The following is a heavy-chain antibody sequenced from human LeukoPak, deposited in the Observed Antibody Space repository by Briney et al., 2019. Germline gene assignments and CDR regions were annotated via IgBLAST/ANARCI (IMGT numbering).Heavy chain of an antibody. J-gene: IGHJ4*02. CDR1: GFYA. Sequence: QSGGSLRLSCAASGFYAMHWVRQASGKGLEWVGRIRSKANNYATAYSASVKGRFTISRDDSKSTAYLQMNSLKTEDTAVYYCTSLDYSDNSHYFDYWGQGTLVTVSS. CDR2: IRSKANNYAT. CDR3: TSLDYSDNSHYFDY. V-gene: IGHV3-73*01. D-gene: IGHD4-23*01.